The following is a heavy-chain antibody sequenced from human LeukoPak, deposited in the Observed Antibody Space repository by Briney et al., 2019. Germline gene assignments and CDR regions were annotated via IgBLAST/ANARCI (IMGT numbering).Heavy chain of an antibody. D-gene: IGHD2-2*01. Sequence: PSETLSITCTVSGGSISSGGYYWSWIRQHPGKGLEWIGYIYYSGSTYYNPSLKSRVTISVDTSKNQFSLKLSSVTAADTAVYYCARVKVVDYYFDYWGQGTLVTVSS. CDR1: GGSISSGGYY. CDR2: IYYSGST. V-gene: IGHV4-31*03. CDR3: ARVKVVDYYFDY. J-gene: IGHJ4*02.